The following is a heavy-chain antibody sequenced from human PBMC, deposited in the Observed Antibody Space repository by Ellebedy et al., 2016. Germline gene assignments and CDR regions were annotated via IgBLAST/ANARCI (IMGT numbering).Heavy chain of an antibody. CDR2: ISSNGGST. CDR3: AVGDCSSTSCYTHYYYGMDV. CDR1: GFTFSSYA. D-gene: IGHD2-2*02. Sequence: GGSLRLSXSASGFTFSSYAMHWVRQAPGKGLEYVSAISSNGGSTYYADSVKGRFTISRDNSKNTLYLQMSSLRAEDTAVYYCAVGDCSSTSCYTHYYYGMDVWGQGTTVTVSS. J-gene: IGHJ6*02. V-gene: IGHV3-64D*06.